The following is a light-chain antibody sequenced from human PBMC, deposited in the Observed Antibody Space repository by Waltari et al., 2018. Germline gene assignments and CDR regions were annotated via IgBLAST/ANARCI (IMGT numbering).Light chain of an antibody. V-gene: IGLV3-1*01. CDR2: QDN. J-gene: IGLJ2*01. CDR1: RLENKY. Sequence: SYEVTQPPSVSVSPGQTASITCSGHRLENKYASWYQQKPGQSPLMVIYQDNKRPSGIPERFSGSNSGNTATLTISGTQAMDEADYYCQTWDSNIVVFGGGTKLTVL. CDR3: QTWDSNIVV.